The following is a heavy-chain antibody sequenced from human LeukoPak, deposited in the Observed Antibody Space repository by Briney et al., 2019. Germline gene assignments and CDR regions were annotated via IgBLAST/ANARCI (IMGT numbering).Heavy chain of an antibody. Sequence: GGSLRLSCAASGFTFSSYAMSWVRQTPGRGLEWVSGISGSGGSAYYADSVQGRFTISRDNSKNTLYLQLDSLRAEDTAVFYCAKDRQITSSWNYFDYWGQGTLVTVSS. V-gene: IGHV3-23*01. J-gene: IGHJ4*02. CDR3: AKDRQITSSWNYFDY. CDR1: GFTFSSYA. D-gene: IGHD6-13*01. CDR2: ISGSGGSA.